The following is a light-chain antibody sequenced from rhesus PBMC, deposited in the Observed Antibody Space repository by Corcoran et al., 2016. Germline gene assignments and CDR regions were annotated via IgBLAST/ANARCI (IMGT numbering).Light chain of an antibody. CDR2: SDD. J-gene: IGLJ1*01. V-gene: IGLV3-44*01. CDR1: NIGSEA. Sequence: SYDLIQPPSVSVSPGQTARITCGGDNIGSEAVHWYQQKPPQPPMLVIYSDDERPSGLPERFSGSKSGNTATLAISGVEAGDEADYFGQGWGIGSDHYIFGAGTRLTVL. CDR3: QGWGIGSDHYI.